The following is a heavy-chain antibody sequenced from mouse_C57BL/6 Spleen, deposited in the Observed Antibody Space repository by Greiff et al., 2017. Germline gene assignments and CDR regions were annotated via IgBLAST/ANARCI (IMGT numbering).Heavy chain of an antibody. CDR2: IDPSDSET. Sequence: QVQLKESGAELVRPGSSVKLSCKASGYTFTSYWMHWVKQRPIQGLEWIGNIDPSDSETHYNQKFKDKATLTVDKSSSTAYMQLSSLTSEDSAVYYCARSWDVEFAYWGQGTLVTVSA. CDR1: GYTFTSYW. J-gene: IGHJ3*01. CDR3: ARSWDVEFAY. V-gene: IGHV1-52*01. D-gene: IGHD4-1*01.